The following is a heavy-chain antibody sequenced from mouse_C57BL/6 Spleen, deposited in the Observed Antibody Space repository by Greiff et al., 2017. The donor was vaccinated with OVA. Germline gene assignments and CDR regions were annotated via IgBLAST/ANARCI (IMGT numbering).Heavy chain of an antibody. CDR3: AKVLDGSSLWFAY. CDR2: IWSGGST. J-gene: IGHJ3*01. V-gene: IGHV2-4*01. CDR1: GFSLTSYG. Sequence: QVQLQQSGPGLVQPSQRLSITCTVSGFSLTSYGVHWVRQPPGKGLEWLGVIWSGGSTDYNAAFISRLSISKDNSKSQVFFKMNSLQADDTAIYYCAKVLDGSSLWFAYWGQGTLVTVSA. D-gene: IGHD1-1*01.